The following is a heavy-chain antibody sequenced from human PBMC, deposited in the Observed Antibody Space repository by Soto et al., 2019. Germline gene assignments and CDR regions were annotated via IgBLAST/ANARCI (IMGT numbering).Heavy chain of an antibody. CDR3: ARDSSGYYHFDS. CDR1: GGSISSGGYY. J-gene: IGHJ4*02. D-gene: IGHD3-22*01. CDR2: IYYSGST. V-gene: IGHV4-31*03. Sequence: QVQLQESGPGLVKPSQTLSLTCTVSGGSISSGGYYCNWIRQHPEKGLEWIGYIYYSGSTYYNPSLKSRVTISVDSSKNQFSLKLTSVTAADTAVYYCARDSSGYYHFDSWGQGTLVTVSS.